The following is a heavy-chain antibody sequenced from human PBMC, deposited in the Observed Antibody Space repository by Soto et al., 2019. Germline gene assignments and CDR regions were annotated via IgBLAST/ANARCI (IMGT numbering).Heavy chain of an antibody. D-gene: IGHD3-10*01. CDR3: ARDSTMVRGVVNWFDP. J-gene: IGHJ5*02. CDR2: IKQDGSEK. Sequence: PGGSLRLSCAASGFTFSSYWMSWVRQAPGKGLEWVANIKQDGSEKYYVDSVKGRFTISRDNAKNSLYLQMNSLRAEDTAVYYCARDSTMVRGVVNWFDPWGQGTLVTVSS. V-gene: IGHV3-7*01. CDR1: GFTFSSYW.